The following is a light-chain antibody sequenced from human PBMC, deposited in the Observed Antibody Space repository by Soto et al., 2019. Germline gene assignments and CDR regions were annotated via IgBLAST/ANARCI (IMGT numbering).Light chain of an antibody. V-gene: IGKV1-39*01. CDR2: AAS. CDR3: QQLNNYPLT. CDR1: QSISSY. J-gene: IGKJ4*01. Sequence: DIQMTQSPSSLSASVGDRVTITCRASQSISSYLNWYQQNPGKDPKLLIYAASSLQSGVTSRFSGSGSGTDFTLTISSLQPEEWATDDGQQLNNYPLTGGGGTKVEI.